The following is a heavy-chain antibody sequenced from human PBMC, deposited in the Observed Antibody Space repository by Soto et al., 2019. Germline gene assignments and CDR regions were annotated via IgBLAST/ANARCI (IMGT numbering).Heavy chain of an antibody. J-gene: IGHJ6*02. CDR2: IVVGSGNT. V-gene: IGHV1-58*01. Sequence: SVKVSCKTSGFTFTTSAVQWVRQARGQRLEWVGWIVVGSGNTNYAQKFQDRLTITRDMSTNTAYMELSSLRSEDTAVYYCAASSEWTTYYDFWSGSDYGMDVWGQGTTVTVSS. CDR3: AASSEWTTYYDFWSGSDYGMDV. D-gene: IGHD3-3*01. CDR1: GFTFTTSA.